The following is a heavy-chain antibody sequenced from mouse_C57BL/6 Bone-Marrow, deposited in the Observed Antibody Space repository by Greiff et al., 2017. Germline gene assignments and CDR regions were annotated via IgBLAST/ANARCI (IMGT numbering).Heavy chain of an antibody. CDR1: GFTFSDYG. J-gene: IGHJ1*03. V-gene: IGHV5-15*01. Sequence: EVQLVESGGGLVQPGGSLKLSCAASGFTFSDYGMAWVRQAPRKGPAWVAFISNLAYSIYYADTVTGRFTISRENAKNTLYLEMSSLRSEDTAMYYCARHNYDYDVGYFDVWGTGTTVTVSS. CDR2: ISNLAYSI. D-gene: IGHD2-4*01. CDR3: ARHNYDYDVGYFDV.